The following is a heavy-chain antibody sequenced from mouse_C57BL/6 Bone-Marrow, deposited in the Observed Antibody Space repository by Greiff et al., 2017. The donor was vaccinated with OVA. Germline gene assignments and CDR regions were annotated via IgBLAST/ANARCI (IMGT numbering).Heavy chain of an antibody. V-gene: IGHV6-6*01. D-gene: IGHD1-1*01. Sequence: EVKLEESGGGLVQPGGSMKLSCAASGFTFSDAWMDWVRQSPEKGLEWVAEIRNKANNHATYYAESVKGRFTISRDDSKSSVYLQMNSLRAEDTGIYYCTRDLLLRPRDYAMDYWGQGTSVTVSS. CDR2: IRNKANNHAT. J-gene: IGHJ4*01. CDR1: GFTFSDAW. CDR3: TRDLLLRPRDYAMDY.